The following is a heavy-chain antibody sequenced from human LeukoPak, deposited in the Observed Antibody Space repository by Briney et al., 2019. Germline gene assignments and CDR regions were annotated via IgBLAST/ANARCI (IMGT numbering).Heavy chain of an antibody. J-gene: IGHJ4*02. CDR3: ARYSSSSMEGAINFDY. D-gene: IGHD6-6*01. Sequence: SETLSLTCTVSGGSISSSSYYWGWIRQPPGKGLEWIGSIYYSGSTYYNPSLKSRVTISVDTSKNQFSLKLSSVTAADTAVYYCARYSSSSMEGAINFDYWGQGTLVTVSS. CDR2: IYYSGST. V-gene: IGHV4-39*07. CDR1: GGSISSSSYY.